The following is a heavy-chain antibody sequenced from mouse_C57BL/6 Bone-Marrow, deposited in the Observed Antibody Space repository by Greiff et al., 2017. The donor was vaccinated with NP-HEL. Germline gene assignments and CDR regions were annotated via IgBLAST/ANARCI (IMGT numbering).Heavy chain of an antibody. D-gene: IGHD4-1*01. Sequence: EVQLQQSGPELVKPGASVKMSCKASGYTFTDYNMHWVKQSHGKRLEWIGYINPHNGGTSYNQKFKGKATLTVNKSSSTAYMELRSLTSEDSAVYYGARGKNWYYAMDYWGQGTSVTVSS. J-gene: IGHJ4*01. CDR3: ARGKNWYYAMDY. V-gene: IGHV1-22*01. CDR2: INPHNGGT. CDR1: GYTFTDYN.